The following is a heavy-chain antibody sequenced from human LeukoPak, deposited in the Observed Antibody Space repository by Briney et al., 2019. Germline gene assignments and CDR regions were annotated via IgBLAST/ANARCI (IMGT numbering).Heavy chain of an antibody. D-gene: IGHD5-12*01. J-gene: IGHJ4*02. Sequence: ASVKVSCKASGYTFTSYYMHWVRQAPGQGLEWMGIINPSGGSTGYAQKFQGRVTMTRDTSTSTAYMELSSLRSEDTAVYYCARDSGRYSGYDSYFDYWGQGTLVTVSS. CDR3: ARDSGRYSGYDSYFDY. V-gene: IGHV1-46*01. CDR1: GYTFTSYY. CDR2: INPSGGST.